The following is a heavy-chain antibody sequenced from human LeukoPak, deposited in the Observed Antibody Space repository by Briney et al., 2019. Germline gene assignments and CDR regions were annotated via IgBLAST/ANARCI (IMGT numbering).Heavy chain of an antibody. Sequence: GGSLRLSCAASGFTFSSYAMHWVRQAPGKGLEWVAVISYDGSNKYYADSVKGRFTISRDNSKNTLYLQMNSLRAEDTAVYYCARDIEVAEVGATGYWGQGTLVTVSP. CDR3: ARDIEVAEVGATGY. V-gene: IGHV3-30-3*01. CDR1: GFTFSSYA. J-gene: IGHJ4*02. D-gene: IGHD1-26*01. CDR2: ISYDGSNK.